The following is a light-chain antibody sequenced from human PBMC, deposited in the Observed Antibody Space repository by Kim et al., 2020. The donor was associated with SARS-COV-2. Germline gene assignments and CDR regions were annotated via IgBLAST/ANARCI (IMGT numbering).Light chain of an antibody. CDR3: NSRDTSGHLWV. CDR1: SLRNYY. CDR2: GKN. Sequence: SSELTQDPGVSVALGQTVRITCQGNSLRNYYADWSQQKPGQAPVVVIYGKNNRPSGIPDRFSGSSSGDTASLTITGAQAGDEAVYYCNSRDTSGHLWVFGGGTQLTVL. J-gene: IGLJ3*02. V-gene: IGLV3-19*01.